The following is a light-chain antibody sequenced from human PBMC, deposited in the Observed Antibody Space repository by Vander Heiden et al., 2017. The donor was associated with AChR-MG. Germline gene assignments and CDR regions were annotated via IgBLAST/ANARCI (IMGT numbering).Light chain of an antibody. V-gene: IGLV3-1*01. CDR2: QDS. J-gene: IGLJ2*01. CDR3: QAWDSSTVEV. CDR1: KLGDKY. Sequence: SYDLTQPPSVSVSPGQTASITCSGDKLGDKYACWYQQKPGQSPVLVIYQDSRRPSGIPERFSGSNSGNTATLTISGTQAMDGADYYCQAWDSSTVEVFGGGTKLTVL.